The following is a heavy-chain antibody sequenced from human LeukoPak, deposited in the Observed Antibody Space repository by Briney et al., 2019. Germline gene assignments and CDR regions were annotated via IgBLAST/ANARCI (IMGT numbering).Heavy chain of an antibody. CDR3: TRGTTVISLDY. Sequence: SETLSLTCTVSGGSMISYYWTWIRQAPGKGLEWIGYIYYNGDTNYNPSLKSRVPMSIDTSKTHFSLNLRSVTAADTAVYYCTRGTTVISLDYWGQGILVTVSS. CDR2: IYYNGDT. D-gene: IGHD4-23*01. V-gene: IGHV4-59*01. CDR1: GGSMISYY. J-gene: IGHJ4*02.